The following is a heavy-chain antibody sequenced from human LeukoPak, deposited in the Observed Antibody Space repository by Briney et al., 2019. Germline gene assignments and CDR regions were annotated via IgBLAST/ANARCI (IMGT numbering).Heavy chain of an antibody. Sequence: SETLSLTCTLSGGSISSYFWSWIRQPPGKGLEWIGYIYYTGSTNYNPSLKSRVIISLDTSTNQFSLKLSSVTAADTAVYYCATTTIRLGYWGQGTLVTVSS. CDR2: IYYTGST. CDR3: ATTTIRLGY. D-gene: IGHD1-26*01. CDR1: GGSISSYF. J-gene: IGHJ4*02. V-gene: IGHV4-59*12.